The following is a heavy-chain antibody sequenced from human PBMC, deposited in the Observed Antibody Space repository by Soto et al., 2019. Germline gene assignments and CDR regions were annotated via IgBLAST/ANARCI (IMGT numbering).Heavy chain of an antibody. D-gene: IGHD3-10*01. CDR2: ISGSHTST. V-gene: IGHV3-23*01. CDR3: AKGWVGELLFGY. CDR1: GFTFSNSA. J-gene: IGHJ4*02. Sequence: TGGSLRLSCAASGFTFSNSALTWVRQAPGKGLEWVSAISGSHTSTYYADSVKGRFTISTDNSKNTLYLQMSSLRAEDTAVHYCAKGWVGELLFGYWGQGTLVTVSS.